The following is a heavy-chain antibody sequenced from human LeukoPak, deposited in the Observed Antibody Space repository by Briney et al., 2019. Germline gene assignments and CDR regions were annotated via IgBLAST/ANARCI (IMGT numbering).Heavy chain of an antibody. V-gene: IGHV1-2*02. CDR2: INPNSGGT. D-gene: IGHD3-22*01. CDR1: GYTCTGYY. CDR3: ARSYSITMIVPPHRFDY. Sequence: ASVKVSCRASGYTCTGYYMHWVRQAPGQGLEWMGWINPNSGGTNYAQKFQGRVTMTRDTSISTAYMELSRLRSDDTAVYYCARSYSITMIVPPHRFDYWGQGTLVTVSS. J-gene: IGHJ4*02.